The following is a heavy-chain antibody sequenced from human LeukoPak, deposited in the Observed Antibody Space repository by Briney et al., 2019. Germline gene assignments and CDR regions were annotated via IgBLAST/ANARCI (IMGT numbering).Heavy chain of an antibody. CDR1: GGTFSSYA. CDR2: IIPIFGTA. CDR3: ARVPGPRGYDSDYYYMDV. V-gene: IGHV1-69*13. D-gene: IGHD5-12*01. J-gene: IGHJ6*03. Sequence: ASVKVSCKASGGTFSSYAISWVRQAPGQGLEWMGGIIPIFGTANYAQKFQGRVTITADESTSTAYMELSSLRSEDTAVYYCARVPGPRGYDSDYYYMDVWGKGTTVTISS.